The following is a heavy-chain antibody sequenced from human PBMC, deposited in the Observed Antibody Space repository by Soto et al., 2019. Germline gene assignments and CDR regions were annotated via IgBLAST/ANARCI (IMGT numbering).Heavy chain of an antibody. CDR1: GFTFSGSA. Sequence: GGSLRLSCAASGFTFSGSAMHWVRQASGKGLEWVGRIRSKANSYATAYAASVKGRFTISRDDSKNTAYLQMNSLRVEDTAVYYCARETEDILRTYGMDVWGQGTTVTVSS. CDR3: ARETEDILRTYGMDV. CDR2: IRSKANSYAT. V-gene: IGHV3-73*01. D-gene: IGHD2-15*01. J-gene: IGHJ6*02.